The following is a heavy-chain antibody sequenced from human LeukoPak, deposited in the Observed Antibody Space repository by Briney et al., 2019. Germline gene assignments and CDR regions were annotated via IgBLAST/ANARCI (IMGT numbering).Heavy chain of an antibody. CDR1: GYTLTELS. Sequence: AASVKVSCKVSGYTLTELSMHWVRQAPGKGLEWMGGFDPEDGETIYAQKFQGRVTMTEDTSTDTAYMELSSLRSEDTAVYYCAIVPRIAARLGVYFDYWGQGTLVTVSS. CDR3: AIVPRIAARLGVYFDY. V-gene: IGHV1-24*01. D-gene: IGHD6-6*01. CDR2: FDPEDGET. J-gene: IGHJ4*02.